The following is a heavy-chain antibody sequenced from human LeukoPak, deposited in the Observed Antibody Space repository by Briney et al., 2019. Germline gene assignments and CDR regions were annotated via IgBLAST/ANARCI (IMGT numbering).Heavy chain of an antibody. V-gene: IGHV4-38-2*02. J-gene: IGHJ4*02. D-gene: IGHD1-1*01. Sequence: SETLSLTCTVSGYSISSGYYWGWIRQPPGKGLECIGSIYHSGSTYYNPSLKSRVTISVDTSNNHFALKLSSVTVADTAVYYCARVVGFNYYFDSWGQGTVVTVSS. CDR3: ARVVGFNYYFDS. CDR1: GYSISSGYY. CDR2: IYHSGST.